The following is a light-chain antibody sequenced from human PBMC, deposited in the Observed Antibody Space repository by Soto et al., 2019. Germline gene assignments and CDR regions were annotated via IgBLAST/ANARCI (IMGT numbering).Light chain of an antibody. CDR1: SSDVGGYNY. Sequence: ALTQPASVSGSPGQSITISCTGTSSDVGGYNYVSWYQQHPGKAPKVMIYEVSNRPSGVSNRFSGSKSGNTASLTISGLQAEDEADYYCSSYTSSSTYVFGTGTKVTVL. J-gene: IGLJ1*01. V-gene: IGLV2-14*01. CDR3: SSYTSSSTYV. CDR2: EVS.